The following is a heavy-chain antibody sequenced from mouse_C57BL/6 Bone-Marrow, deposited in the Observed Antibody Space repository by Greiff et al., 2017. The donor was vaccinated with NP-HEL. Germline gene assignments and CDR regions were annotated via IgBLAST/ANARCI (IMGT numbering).Heavy chain of an antibody. V-gene: IGHV14-4*01. Sequence: VQLQQSGAELVRPGASVKLSCTASGFNIKDDYMHWVKQRPEQGLEWIGWIDTVNGDTEYASQFQGKATITADTSSNTAYLQLSSLTSEDTAVYYCTTWGTYWYFDVWGTGTTVTVSS. CDR3: TTWGTYWYFDV. CDR1: GFNIKDDY. J-gene: IGHJ1*03. D-gene: IGHD3-3*01. CDR2: IDTVNGDT.